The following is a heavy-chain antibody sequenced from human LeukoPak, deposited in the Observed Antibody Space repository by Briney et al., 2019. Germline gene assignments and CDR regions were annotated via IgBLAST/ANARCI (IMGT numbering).Heavy chain of an antibody. CDR3: AREVAGTWAFDI. Sequence: SQTLSLTCAISGDSVSSNTAAWNWIRQSPSRGLAWLGRTFYRSKWYDDYAPSVKSRLAINPDTSKNQFSLHLNSVTPEDTAVYYCAREVAGTWAFDIWGQGTIVTVSS. CDR2: TFYRSKWYD. CDR1: GDSVSSNTAA. J-gene: IGHJ3*02. D-gene: IGHD6-19*01. V-gene: IGHV6-1*01.